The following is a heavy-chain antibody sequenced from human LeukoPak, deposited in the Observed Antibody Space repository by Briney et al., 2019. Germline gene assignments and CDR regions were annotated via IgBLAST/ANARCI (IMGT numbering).Heavy chain of an antibody. CDR2: VSGGGGAT. Sequence: PGGSLGLSCAASGFTFSSYAMSWVRQAPGKGLECVSGVSGGGGATFYADSVKGRFTISRDNSNNTLYLQMNSLRAEDTAVYYCARDPDRSSWSRNWFDPWGQGTLVTVSS. CDR1: GFTFSSYA. D-gene: IGHD6-13*01. CDR3: ARDPDRSSWSRNWFDP. J-gene: IGHJ5*02. V-gene: IGHV3-23*01.